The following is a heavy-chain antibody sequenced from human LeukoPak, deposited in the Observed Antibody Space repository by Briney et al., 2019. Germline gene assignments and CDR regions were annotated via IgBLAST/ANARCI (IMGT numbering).Heavy chain of an antibody. CDR2: IYTSGST. V-gene: IGHV4-4*09. J-gene: IGHJ6*03. CDR1: GGPISSYY. CDR3: ARHLPMTSGVKGFYYYMDV. D-gene: IGHD2-8*01. Sequence: PSETLSLTCTVSGGPISSYYWSWIRQPPGKGLEWIGYIYTSGSTNYNPSLKSRVTISVDTSKNQFSLKLSSVTAADTAVYYCARHLPMTSGVKGFYYYMDVWGKGTTVTVSS.